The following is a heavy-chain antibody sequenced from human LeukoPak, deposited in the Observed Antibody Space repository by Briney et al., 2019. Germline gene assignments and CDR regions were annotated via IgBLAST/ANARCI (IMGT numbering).Heavy chain of an antibody. CDR2: IRIKANNYAT. D-gene: IGHD6-6*01. V-gene: IGHV3-73*01. CDR1: GFTFSGSA. J-gene: IGHJ4*02. CDR3: TGQEYSSSPGDY. Sequence: GGSLRLSCAASGFTFSGSAMHWVRQAPGKGLEWVGRIRIKANNYATAYAASVKGRFTIFRDDSRNTAYLQMNSLKTEDTAVYYCTGQEYSSSPGDYWGQGTLVTVSS.